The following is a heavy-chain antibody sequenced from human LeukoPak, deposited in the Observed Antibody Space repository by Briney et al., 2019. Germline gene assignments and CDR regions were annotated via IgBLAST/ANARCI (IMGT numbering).Heavy chain of an antibody. V-gene: IGHV3-23*01. D-gene: IGHD1-26*01. CDR1: GFTFSSYA. CDR2: ISAGGGST. Sequence: PGGSLRLSCAASGFTFSSYAMSWVRQAPGMGLEWVSAISAGGGSTYYADSVKGRFTISRDNSKNTLYLQMNSLRAEDTAVYYCAKDRVGAYPDYFDYWGQGTLVTVSS. CDR3: AKDRVGAYPDYFDY. J-gene: IGHJ4*02.